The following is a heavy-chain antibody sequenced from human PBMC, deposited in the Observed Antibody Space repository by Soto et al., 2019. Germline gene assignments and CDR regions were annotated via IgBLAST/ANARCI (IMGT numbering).Heavy chain of an antibody. Sequence: PGGSLRLSCAASGFTFSSYSMNWVRQAPGKGLEWVSSISSSSSYIYYADSVKGRFTISRDNAKNSLYLQMNSLRAEDTAVYYCARDRSMYYYDSSGYSTFDYWGQGTLVTVSS. CDR2: ISSSSSYI. V-gene: IGHV3-21*01. CDR3: ARDRSMYYYDSSGYSTFDY. CDR1: GFTFSSYS. J-gene: IGHJ4*02. D-gene: IGHD3-22*01.